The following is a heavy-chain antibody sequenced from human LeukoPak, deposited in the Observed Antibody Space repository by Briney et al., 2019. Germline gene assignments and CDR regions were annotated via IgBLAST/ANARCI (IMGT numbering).Heavy chain of an antibody. CDR1: GGSFSGYY. Sequence: SETLSLTCAVYGGSFSGYYWSWIRQPPGKGLEWIGYIYYSGSTNYNPSLKSRVTISVDTSKNQFSLKLSSVTAADTAVYYCARGEVAPTDYWGQGTLVTVSS. CDR3: ARGEVAPTDY. CDR2: IYYSGST. D-gene: IGHD2-15*01. J-gene: IGHJ4*02. V-gene: IGHV4-59*01.